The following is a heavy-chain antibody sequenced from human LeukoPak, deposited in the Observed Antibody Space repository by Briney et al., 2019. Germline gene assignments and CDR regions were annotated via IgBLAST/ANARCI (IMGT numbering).Heavy chain of an antibody. J-gene: IGHJ4*02. CDR1: EDTFTNHW. D-gene: IGHD3-22*01. CDR3: ARSGYYYDSSGYYPD. CDR2: IYPGDSDT. V-gene: IGHV5-51*01. Sequence: GESLKISCKGSEDTFTNHWIGWVRQMPGKGLEWMGIIYPGDSDTRYSPSFQGQVTISADRSISTAFLQWSSLKASDTAMYYCARSGYYYDSSGYYPDWGRGTLVTVSS.